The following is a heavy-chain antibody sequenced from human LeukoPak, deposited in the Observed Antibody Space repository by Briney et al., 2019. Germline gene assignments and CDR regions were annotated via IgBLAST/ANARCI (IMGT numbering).Heavy chain of an antibody. V-gene: IGHV4-34*01. D-gene: IGHD3-22*01. CDR2: INHSGST. CDR3: ARRPSKYYYDSSGSPPLDY. Sequence: KTSETLSLTCAVYGGSFSGYYWSWIRQPPGKGLEWIGEINHSGSTNYNPSLKSRVTIPVDTSKNQFSLKLSSVTAADTGVYYCARRPSKYYYDSSGSPPLDYWGQGTLVTVSS. J-gene: IGHJ4*02. CDR1: GGSFSGYY.